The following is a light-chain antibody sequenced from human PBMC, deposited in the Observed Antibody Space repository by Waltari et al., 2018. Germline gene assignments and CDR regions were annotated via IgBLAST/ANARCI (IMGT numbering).Light chain of an antibody. CDR1: QSISSY. CDR3: QQSYSTPQT. Sequence: DIQMTQSPSSLSASVGDRVTITCRASQSISSYLNWYKQKPGKAPKLLIYAASSLQSGVPSRFSGSGSGTYFTLTISSLQPEDFATYYCQQSYSTPQTFGQGTKLEIK. CDR2: AAS. J-gene: IGKJ2*01. V-gene: IGKV1-39*01.